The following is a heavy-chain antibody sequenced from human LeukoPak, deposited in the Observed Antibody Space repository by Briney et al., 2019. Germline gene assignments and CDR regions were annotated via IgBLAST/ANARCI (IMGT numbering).Heavy chain of an antibody. D-gene: IGHD2/OR15-2a*01. Sequence: GESLQISCRGSGYSFSFYWIAWVRQMPGKGLQWMGIIYPDDSDTRYSPSFQGQVTISADKSISTAYLQWSSLKASDTAMYYCVRPLTTSYDAFDIWGQGTMVTVSS. J-gene: IGHJ3*02. CDR3: VRPLTTSYDAFDI. CDR2: IYPDDSDT. V-gene: IGHV5-51*01. CDR1: GYSFSFYW.